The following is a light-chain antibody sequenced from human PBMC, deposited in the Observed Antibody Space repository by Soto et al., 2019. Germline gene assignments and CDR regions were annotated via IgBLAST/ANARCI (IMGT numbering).Light chain of an antibody. CDR2: DVS. J-gene: IGLJ2*01. V-gene: IGLV2-14*01. CDR3: SSYTSSSTVV. CDR1: SSDVGGYNY. Sequence: HSALTQPASVSGSPGQSITISCTGTSSDVGGYNYVSWYQQHPGEAPKLMIYDVSNRPSGVSNRFSGSKSGNTASLTISGLQAEDEADYYCSSYTSSSTVVFGGGTKLTVL.